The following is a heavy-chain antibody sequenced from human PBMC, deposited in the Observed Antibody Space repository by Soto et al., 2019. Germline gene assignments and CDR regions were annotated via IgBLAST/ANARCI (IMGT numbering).Heavy chain of an antibody. Sequence: QVQLVQSGAEVKKPGSSVKVSCKASGGTFSSYAISWVRQAPGQGLEWMGGIIPIFGTANYAQKFQGRVTITADESTSTDYMELTSLRSEDTAVYYCAGGVCGGDCEDSFWYFDLWGRGTLVTVSS. J-gene: IGHJ2*01. CDR3: AGGVCGGDCEDSFWYFDL. D-gene: IGHD2-21*02. V-gene: IGHV1-69*12. CDR2: IIPIFGTA. CDR1: GGTFSSYA.